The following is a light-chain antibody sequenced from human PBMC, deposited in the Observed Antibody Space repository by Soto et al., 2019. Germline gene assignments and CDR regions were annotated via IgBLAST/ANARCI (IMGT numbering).Light chain of an antibody. Sequence: DIVMTQSPDSLAVSLGERATINCKSSQSVLYSSNNKNYLAWYQQKPGQPPKLLIYWASTRESGVPDRFSGSGSGADFTRTISSLQAEDVAVYYCQKYYDATQNFGQGTKVEIK. J-gene: IGKJ1*01. CDR1: QSVLYSSNNKNY. CDR2: WAS. V-gene: IGKV4-1*01. CDR3: QKYYDATQN.